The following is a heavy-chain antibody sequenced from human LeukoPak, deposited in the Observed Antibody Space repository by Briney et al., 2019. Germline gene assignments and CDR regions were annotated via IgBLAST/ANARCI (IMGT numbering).Heavy chain of an antibody. CDR2: IYYSGST. CDR3: ARAYGDYVHYFDY. Sequence: SETLSLTCTVSGGSISSYYWSWIRQPPGKGLEWIGYIYYSGSTNYNPSLKSRVTISVDTSKNQFSLKLSSVTAADTAVYYCARAYGDYVHYFDYWGQGTLGTVSS. D-gene: IGHD4-17*01. V-gene: IGHV4-59*01. CDR1: GGSISSYY. J-gene: IGHJ4*02.